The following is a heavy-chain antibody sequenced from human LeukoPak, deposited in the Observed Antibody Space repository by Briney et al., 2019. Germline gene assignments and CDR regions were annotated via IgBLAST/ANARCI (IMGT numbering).Heavy chain of an antibody. Sequence: PGGSLRLSCAASGFTFSSYSMNWVRQAPGKGLEWVSSIGSSSSYIYYAESVKGRFTISGDNAKNSLYLQRKSLGAEDTAVYSCATFLVVPGREGRFWGQGTMVTVSS. CDR3: ATFLVVPGREGRF. CDR2: IGSSSSYI. D-gene: IGHD3-22*01. CDR1: GFTFSSYS. V-gene: IGHV3-21*01. J-gene: IGHJ3*01.